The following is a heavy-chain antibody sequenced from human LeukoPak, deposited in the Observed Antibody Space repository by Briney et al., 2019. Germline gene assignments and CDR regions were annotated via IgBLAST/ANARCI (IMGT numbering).Heavy chain of an antibody. CDR1: GFTVSSNY. Sequence: GGSLRLSCGASGFTVSSNYMSWVRQAPGKGLEWVSVIYSGGSTYYADSVKGRFTISRDNSKNTLYLQMNSLRAEDTAVYYCAKDSSVHYYDSRNFDYWGQGTLVTVSS. J-gene: IGHJ4*02. V-gene: IGHV3-66*02. CDR2: IYSGGST. D-gene: IGHD3-22*01. CDR3: AKDSSVHYYDSRNFDY.